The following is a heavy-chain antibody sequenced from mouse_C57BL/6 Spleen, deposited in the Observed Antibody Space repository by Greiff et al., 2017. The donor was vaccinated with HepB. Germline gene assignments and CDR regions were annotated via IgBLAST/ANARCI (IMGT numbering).Heavy chain of an antibody. Sequence: EVQLQQSGPELVKPGASVKMSCKASGYTFTDYNMHWVKQSHGKSLEWIGYINPNNGGTSYNQKFKGKATLTVNKSSSTAYMELRSLTSEDSAVYYCAIGSDAQYYAMDYWGQGTSVTVSS. CDR1: GYTFTDYN. CDR2: INPNNGGT. V-gene: IGHV1-22*01. J-gene: IGHJ4*01. CDR3: AIGSDAQYYAMDY. D-gene: IGHD2-2*01.